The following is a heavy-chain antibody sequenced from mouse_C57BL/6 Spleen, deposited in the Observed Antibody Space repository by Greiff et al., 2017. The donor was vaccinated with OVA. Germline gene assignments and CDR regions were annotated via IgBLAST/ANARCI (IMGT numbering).Heavy chain of an antibody. CDR1: GYTFTDYY. CDR2: INPNNGGT. V-gene: IGHV1-26*01. J-gene: IGHJ1*03. CDR3: TGRYYYGSSYWYFDV. D-gene: IGHD1-1*01. Sequence: EVQLQQSGPELVKPGASVKISCKASGYTFTDYYMNWVKQSHGKSLEWIGDINPNNGGTSYNQKFKGKAILTADKSSSTAYMELRSLTSEDSAVYYCTGRYYYGSSYWYFDVWGKGTTVTVSS.